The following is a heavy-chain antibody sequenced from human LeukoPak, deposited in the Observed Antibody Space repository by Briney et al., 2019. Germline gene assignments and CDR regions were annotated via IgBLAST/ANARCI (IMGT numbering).Heavy chain of an antibody. CDR3: VSREARGSYCY. D-gene: IGHD1-26*01. J-gene: IGHJ4*02. CDR1: GGSISSGDYY. CDR2: IYYSGST. V-gene: IGHV4-30-4*01. Sequence: PSETLSLTCTVSGGSISSGDYYWSWIRQPPGKGLEWIGYIYYSGSTYYNPSLKSRVTISVDTSKNQFSLKLSSVTAADTAVYYCVSREARGSYCYWGQGTLVTVSS.